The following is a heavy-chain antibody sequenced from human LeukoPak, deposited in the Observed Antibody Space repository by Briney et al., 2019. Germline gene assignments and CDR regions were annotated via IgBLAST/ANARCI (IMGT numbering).Heavy chain of an antibody. Sequence: SETLSLTCSVSGDSVSRSDSYWDWIRQPPGKGLEWIGSIYYSGSTYYNPSLRSRVTISVDTSKNQFSLKLSSVTAADTAVYYCARHQGGSSWPYWGQGTLVTVSS. CDR3: ARHQGGSSWPY. V-gene: IGHV4-39*01. CDR1: GDSVSRSDSY. J-gene: IGHJ4*02. CDR2: IYYSGST. D-gene: IGHD6-13*01.